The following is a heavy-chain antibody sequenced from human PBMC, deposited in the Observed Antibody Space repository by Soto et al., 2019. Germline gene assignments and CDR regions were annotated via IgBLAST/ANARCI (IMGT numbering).Heavy chain of an antibody. CDR3: AALKYSKIASDPAARGSHWFDH. CDR1: GGSMRSDNYF. CDR2: IYYSGSA. D-gene: IGHD1-26*01. J-gene: IGHJ5*02. V-gene: IGHV4-30-4*01. Sequence: SETLSLTCTVSGGSMRSDNYFWSWIRQPPGKGLEWIGYIYYSGSAYYNPSLERRITMSVDTSKKQFSLKLTSVTAADTAIYYCAALKYSKIASDPAARGSHWFDHWGQGAMATVSS.